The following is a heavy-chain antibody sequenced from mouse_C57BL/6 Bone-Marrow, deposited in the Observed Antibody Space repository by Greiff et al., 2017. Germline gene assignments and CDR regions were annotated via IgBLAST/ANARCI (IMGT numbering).Heavy chain of an antibody. D-gene: IGHD1-1*01. CDR2: IDPEDGET. V-gene: IGHV14-2*01. CDR3: ARRGSSPWYFDV. Sequence: EVQRVESGAELVKPGASVKLSCTASGFNIKDYYMHWVKQRTEQGLEWIGRIDPEDGETKYAPKFQGKATIPADTSSNTAYLQLSSLTSEDTAVYYCARRGSSPWYFDVWGTGTTVTVSS. CDR1: GFNIKDYY. J-gene: IGHJ1*03.